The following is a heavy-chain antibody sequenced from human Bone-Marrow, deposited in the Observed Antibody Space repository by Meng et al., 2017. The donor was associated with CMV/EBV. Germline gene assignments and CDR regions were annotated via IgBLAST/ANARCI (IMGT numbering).Heavy chain of an antibody. J-gene: IGHJ4*02. CDR3: ANGYCSSTSCSGFVY. D-gene: IGHD2-2*01. Sequence: SVKVSCKASGGTFSSYAISWVRQAPGQGLEWMGGIIPILGIANYAQKFQGRVTITADKSTSTAYMELRSLRSDDTAVYYCANGYCSSTSCSGFVYWGQGTLVTVSS. V-gene: IGHV1-69*10. CDR1: GGTFSSYA. CDR2: IIPILGIA.